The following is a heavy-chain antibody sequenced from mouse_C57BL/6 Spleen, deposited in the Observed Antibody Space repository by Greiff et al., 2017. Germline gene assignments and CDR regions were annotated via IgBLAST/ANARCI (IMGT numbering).Heavy chain of an antibody. J-gene: IGHJ2*01. V-gene: IGHV1-69*01. CDR2: IDPSDSYT. Sequence: QVQLQQPGAELVMPGASVKLSCKASGYTFTSYWMHWVKQRPGQGLEWIGEIDPSDSYTNYNQKFKGKSTLTVDKSSSTAYMQLSSLTSEDSAVYYCARGEGKGGYYFDYWGQGTTLTVSS. CDR3: ARGEGKGGYYFDY. CDR1: GYTFTSYW. D-gene: IGHD1-3*01.